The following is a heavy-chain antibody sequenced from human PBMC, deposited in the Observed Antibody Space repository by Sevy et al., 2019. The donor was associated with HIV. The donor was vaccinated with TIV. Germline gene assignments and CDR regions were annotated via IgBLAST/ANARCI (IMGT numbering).Heavy chain of an antibody. CDR1: GFTFSDYS. V-gene: IGHV3-21*01. CDR2: IGRSTGYT. J-gene: IGHJ6*02. CDR3: ERDSGTYYYASGRGRNYYSGMDA. D-gene: IGHD3-10*01. Sequence: GGSLRLSCATSGFTFSDYSLNWVRQAPGKGLEWVSAIGRSTGYTTYADSVRGRFIISRDNAKNSVYLQMGSLSVEDTAGYYCERDSGTYYYASGRGRNYYSGMDAWGQGTTVTVSS.